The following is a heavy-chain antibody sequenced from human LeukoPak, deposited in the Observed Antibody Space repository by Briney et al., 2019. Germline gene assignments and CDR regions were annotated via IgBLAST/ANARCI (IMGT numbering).Heavy chain of an antibody. J-gene: IGHJ4*02. CDR2: ISYDGSNK. CDR3: ARDSLGSYWRYFDY. D-gene: IGHD1-26*01. CDR1: GFTFSSYA. Sequence: AGGSLRLSCAASGFTFSSYAMHWVRQAPGKGLEWVAVISYDGSNKYYADSVKGRFTISRDNPKNTLYLQMNSLRAEDTAVYYCARDSLGSYWRYFDYWGQGTLVTVSS. V-gene: IGHV3-30*01.